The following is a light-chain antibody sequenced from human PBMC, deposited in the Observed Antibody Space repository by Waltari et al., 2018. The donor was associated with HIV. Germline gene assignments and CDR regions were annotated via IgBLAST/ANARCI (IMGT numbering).Light chain of an antibody. Sequence: QSVLTQPPSAPGTPGQTVTISCSGSSSNIGRNTLNWFQNLPGTAPKLLIYNDNQRPSGVPDRFSGSKSGTSASLAISGLQSEDEADYTCAAWDDRLNGWVFGGGTKLTVL. CDR3: AAWDDRLNGWV. V-gene: IGLV1-44*01. J-gene: IGLJ3*02. CDR1: SSNIGRNT. CDR2: NDN.